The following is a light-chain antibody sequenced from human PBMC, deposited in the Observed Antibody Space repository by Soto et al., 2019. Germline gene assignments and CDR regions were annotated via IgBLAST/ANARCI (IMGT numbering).Light chain of an antibody. CDR3: QTWGTGIQV. CDR1: SGHSSYS. J-gene: IGLJ2*01. V-gene: IGLV4-69*01. Sequence: QPVLTQSPSASASLGASVKLTCTLSSGHSSYSIAWHQQQPEKGPRYLMKLNNDGSQNKGDGIPDRFSGSSSGAERSLTISSLQSEDEADYYCQTWGTGIQVFGGGTKVTAL. CDR2: LNNDGSQ.